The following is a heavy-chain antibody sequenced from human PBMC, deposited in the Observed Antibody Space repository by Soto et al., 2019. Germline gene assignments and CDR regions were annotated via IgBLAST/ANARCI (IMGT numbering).Heavy chain of an antibody. CDR3: ARVGNIAAAGPSYYFDY. CDR2: ISAYNGNT. CDR1: GYTFTSYG. V-gene: IGHV1-18*01. Sequence: ASVKVSCKASGYTFTSYGISWVRQAPGQGLEWMGWISAYNGNTNYAQKLQGRVTMTTDTSTSTAYMELRSLRSDDTAVYYCARVGNIAAAGPSYYFDYWGQGPLVTVSS. J-gene: IGHJ4*02. D-gene: IGHD6-13*01.